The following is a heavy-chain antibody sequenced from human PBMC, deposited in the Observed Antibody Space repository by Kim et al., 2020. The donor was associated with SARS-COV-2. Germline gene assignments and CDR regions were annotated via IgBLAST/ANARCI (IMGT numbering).Heavy chain of an antibody. CDR3: ARAGGGEMATILDY. D-gene: IGHD5-12*01. Sequence: NPALQSRVTISVDTSNNQFSLKLSSVTAADTAVYYCARAGGGEMATILDYWGQGTLVTVSS. J-gene: IGHJ4*02. V-gene: IGHV4-39*07.